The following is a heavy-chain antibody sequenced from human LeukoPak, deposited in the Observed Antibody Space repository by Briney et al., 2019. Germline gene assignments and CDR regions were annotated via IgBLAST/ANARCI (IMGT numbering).Heavy chain of an antibody. CDR1: GGSISSYY. D-gene: IGHD3-10*01. V-gene: IGHV4-59*08. CDR3: ARQTHYGSGTYYFFDY. CDR2: IYYSGST. J-gene: IGHJ4*02. Sequence: SETLSLTCTVSGGSISSYYWSWIRQPPGEGLEWIGYIYYSGSTNYNPSLKCRVTISVDTSKNQFSLKLSSVTAADTAVYYCARQTHYGSGTYYFFDYWGQGTLVTVSS.